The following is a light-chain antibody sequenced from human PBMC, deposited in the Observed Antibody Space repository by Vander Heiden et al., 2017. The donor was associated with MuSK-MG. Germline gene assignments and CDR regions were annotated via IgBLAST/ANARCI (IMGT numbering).Light chain of an antibody. V-gene: IGKV3-15*01. CDR3: QQDNNLPPIT. J-gene: IGKJ5*01. CDR2: GAS. CDR1: QSVSSN. Sequence: EIVMTQSPATLSVSPGERATLSCRASQSVSSNLAWYQQKPGQAPRLLIYGASTRATGIPARFSGSGYGKEFTLTISSLQAEDFAVYYCQQDNNLPPITFGQGTRLEIK.